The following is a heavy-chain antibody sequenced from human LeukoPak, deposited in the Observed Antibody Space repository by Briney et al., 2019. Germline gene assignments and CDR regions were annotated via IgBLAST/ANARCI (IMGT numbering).Heavy chain of an antibody. V-gene: IGHV4-4*07. J-gene: IGHJ6*03. CDR1: GGSISSYY. D-gene: IGHD6-13*01. Sequence: SETLSLTCTVSGGSISSYYWSWIRQPAGKGLEWIGRIYTSGSTNYNPSLKSRVTMSVDTSKNQFSLKLNSVTAADTAVYYCARAAAAGLYYYYYMDVWGKGTTVTVSS. CDR2: IYTSGST. CDR3: ARAAAAGLYYYYYMDV.